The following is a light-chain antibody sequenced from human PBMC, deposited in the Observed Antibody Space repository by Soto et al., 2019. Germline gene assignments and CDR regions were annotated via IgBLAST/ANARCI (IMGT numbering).Light chain of an antibody. CDR3: AAWDDSLNGRV. CDR1: SSNIGSNT. V-gene: IGLV1-44*01. CDR2: KSN. J-gene: IGLJ3*02. Sequence: QSVLTQPPSASAXPGQRVTISCSGSSSNIGSNTVNWYQQLPGTAPKLLIYKSNQRPSGVPDRFSGSKSGTSASLAISGLQSEDEADYYCAAWDDSLNGRVFGGGTKLTVL.